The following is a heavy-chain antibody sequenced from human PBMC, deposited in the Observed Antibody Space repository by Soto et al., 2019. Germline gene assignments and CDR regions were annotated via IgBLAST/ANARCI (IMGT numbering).Heavy chain of an antibody. CDR3: TTDARYSGSPATGY. Sequence: GGSLRLSCAASGFTFSNAWMNWVRQAPGKGLEWVGRIKSKTDGGTTDYAAPVKGRFTISRDDSKNTLYLQMNSLKTEDTAVYYCTTDARYSGSPATGYWGQGTLVTVSS. CDR2: IKSKTDGGTT. V-gene: IGHV3-15*07. CDR1: GFTFSNAW. D-gene: IGHD1-26*01. J-gene: IGHJ4*02.